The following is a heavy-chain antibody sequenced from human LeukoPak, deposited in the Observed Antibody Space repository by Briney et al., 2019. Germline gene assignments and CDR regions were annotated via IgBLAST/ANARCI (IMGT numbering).Heavy chain of an antibody. J-gene: IGHJ3*02. CDR3: ASSLISRAFDI. D-gene: IGHD3-10*01. Sequence: GESLKISCKGSGYSFTSYWIGWVRQMPGKGLEWMGIIYPGDSDTRFSPSFQGQVTISAAKYISTAYLQGSSLEAYDTAIDYCASSLISRAFDIWGQGTMVTVSS. CDR2: IYPGDSDT. CDR1: GYSFTSYW. V-gene: IGHV5-51*01.